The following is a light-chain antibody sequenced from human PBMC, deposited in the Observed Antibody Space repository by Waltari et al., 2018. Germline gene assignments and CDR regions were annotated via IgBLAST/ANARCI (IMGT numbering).Light chain of an antibody. V-gene: IGLV2-14*03. CDR1: SSDVGGYFY. Sequence: QSALTQPASVSGSPGQSITISCTGTSSDVGGYFYVSWFQPHPGKAPQLMIYDVNALPSVVFNLFSCSKSSNTASLTIAGLQAEDDADYFCSSFTTSRAHVLFGGGTKLTVL. CDR2: DVN. J-gene: IGLJ2*01. CDR3: SSFTTSRAHVL.